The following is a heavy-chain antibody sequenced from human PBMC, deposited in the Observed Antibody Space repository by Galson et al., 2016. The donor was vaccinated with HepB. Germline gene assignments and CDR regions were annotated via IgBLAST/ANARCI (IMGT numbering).Heavy chain of an antibody. CDR3: ARGKSVRVVGYYYYYGMDV. CDR2: INHSGSS. Sequence: LSLTCAVYGGSFSGYYWSWIRQPPGKGLEWIGKINHSGSSNYNPSLKSRVTISVDTSKSQFSLELTSVTAADAAVYYCARGKSVRVVGYYYYYGMDVWGQGTTVTVS. V-gene: IGHV4-34*01. D-gene: IGHD3-10*02. J-gene: IGHJ6*02. CDR1: GGSFSGYY.